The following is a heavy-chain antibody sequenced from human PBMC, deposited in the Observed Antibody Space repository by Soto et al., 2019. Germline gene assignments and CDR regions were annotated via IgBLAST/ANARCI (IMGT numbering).Heavy chain of an antibody. D-gene: IGHD6-13*01. CDR3: ARDISSWHYYYYGMDV. CDR1: GYAFTSSA. J-gene: IGHJ6*02. Sequence: ASVKVSCTASGYAFTSSAIHWGSPAPGQRLEYMGWINAGQGNTKYSQKFQGRVTITRDTSASTAYMELSSLRSEDTAVYYCARDISSWHYYYYGMDVWGQGTTVTVSS. V-gene: IGHV1-3*01. CDR2: INAGQGNT.